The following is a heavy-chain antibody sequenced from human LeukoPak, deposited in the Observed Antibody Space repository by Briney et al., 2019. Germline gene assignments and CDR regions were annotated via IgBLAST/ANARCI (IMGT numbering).Heavy chain of an antibody. Sequence: GGSLRLSCAASGFAFRNAWMSWVRQAPGKGLEWVGRIKSNNDGGTTDYTAPVKGRFTISRDDLKNTLYLQMNSLKTEDTAVYYCTTLIKDTTVGFLDIWGQGTMVTVSS. D-gene: IGHD2-15*01. CDR3: TTLIKDTTVGFLDI. CDR1: GFAFRNAW. V-gene: IGHV3-15*01. J-gene: IGHJ3*02. CDR2: IKSNNDGGTT.